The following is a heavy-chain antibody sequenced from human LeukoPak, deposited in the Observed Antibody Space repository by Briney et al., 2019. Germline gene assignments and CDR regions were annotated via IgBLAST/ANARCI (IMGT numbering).Heavy chain of an antibody. D-gene: IGHD1-26*01. J-gene: IGHJ4*02. V-gene: IGHV3-48*02. Sequence: GGSLGLSCAASGLRFSSYGMNWVRQAPGKGLEWASFISSSGTTSYADSVKGRFTISRDNAKNSLYLQMNSLRDEDTAVYYCASGPLGWSDYWGQGALVTVSS. CDR2: ISSSGTT. CDR1: GLRFSSYG. CDR3: ASGPLGWSDY.